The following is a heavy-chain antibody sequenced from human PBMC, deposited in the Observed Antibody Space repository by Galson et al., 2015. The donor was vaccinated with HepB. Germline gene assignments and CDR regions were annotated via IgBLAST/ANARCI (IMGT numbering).Heavy chain of an antibody. D-gene: IGHD4-17*01. CDR1: GFTFSDYY. CDR3: ARAGPNGDYYYYGMDV. CDR2: ISSSGSTI. Sequence: SLRLSCAASGFTFSDYYMSWIRQAPGKGLEWVSYISSSGSTIYYADSVKGRFTISRDNAKNSLYLQMNSLRAEDTAVYYCARAGPNGDYYYYGMDVWGQGTTVTVSS. J-gene: IGHJ6*02. V-gene: IGHV3-11*01.